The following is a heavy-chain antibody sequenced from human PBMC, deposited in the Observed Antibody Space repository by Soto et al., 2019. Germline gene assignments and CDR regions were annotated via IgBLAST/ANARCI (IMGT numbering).Heavy chain of an antibody. J-gene: IGHJ4*02. Sequence: QARLAESGGGLVEPGGSLRLSCTASGFTFGDFYMMWFRQAPGRGLEWISYITKTGTTIYHADPVKGRFSVSRDNARSSLYLQMNSLRAEDTAVYYCARPNWNSRGGVYNLWGQGTLVTVSS. CDR2: ITKTGTTI. CDR1: GFTFGDFY. D-gene: IGHD3-16*01. CDR3: ARPNWNSRGGVYNL. V-gene: IGHV3-11*01.